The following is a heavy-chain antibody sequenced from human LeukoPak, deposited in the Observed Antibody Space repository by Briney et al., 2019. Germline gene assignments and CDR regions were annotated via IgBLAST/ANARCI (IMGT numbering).Heavy chain of an antibody. D-gene: IGHD2-15*01. Sequence: GGSLRLSCAASGFTVSSSYMYWVRQAPGKGLEWFSFFYRGETTYYAESVRGRFTISRDISKNTLYLLMNSLIPEDTAVYYCAREVVSIPSYFESWGQGTRVTVSS. CDR2: FYRGETT. V-gene: IGHV3-53*01. J-gene: IGHJ4*02. CDR3: AREVVSIPSYFES. CDR1: GFTVSSSY.